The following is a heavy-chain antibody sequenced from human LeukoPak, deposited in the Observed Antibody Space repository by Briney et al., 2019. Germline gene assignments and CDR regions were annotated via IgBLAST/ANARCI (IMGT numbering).Heavy chain of an antibody. J-gene: IGHJ4*02. CDR1: GGSISSYY. D-gene: IGHD3-3*01. CDR3: ARDARGWSGFDY. V-gene: IGHV4-4*07. CDR2: IYTTGNT. Sequence: SETLSLTCSVSGGSISSYYWSWIRQPAGKGREWIGRIYTTGNTDYNPSLKSRVTMSVDTSKNQFSLNLSSVTAADTTVYYCARDARGWSGFDYWGQGTLVTVSS.